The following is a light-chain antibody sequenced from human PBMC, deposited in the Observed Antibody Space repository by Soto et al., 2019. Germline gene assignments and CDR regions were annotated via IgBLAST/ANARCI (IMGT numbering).Light chain of an antibody. CDR2: DVN. CDR3: CSYAGSYTLWV. J-gene: IGLJ3*02. Sequence: QSALTQPRSVSGSPGQSVTISCTGNSSDVGDYNYVSLYQQHPGKAPKLMIYDVNKRPSGVPDRFSGSKSGNTASLTISGLQAEDEADYYCCSYAGSYTLWVFGGGTKLTVL. V-gene: IGLV2-11*01. CDR1: SSDVGDYNY.